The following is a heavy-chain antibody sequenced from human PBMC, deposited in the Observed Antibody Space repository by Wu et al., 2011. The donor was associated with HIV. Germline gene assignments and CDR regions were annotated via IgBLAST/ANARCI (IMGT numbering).Heavy chain of an antibody. CDR2: INPNNGDT. J-gene: IGHJ3*01. D-gene: IGHD5-24*01. V-gene: IGHV1-2*02. CDR3: TRDVTRGGDP. CDR1: GYSFIGYY. Sequence: QVQLVQSGAEVKKPGASVKVSCKASGYSFIGYYMHWVRQAPGQGLEWMGWINPNNGDTRYAQKFQGRVTMTRDTSISTGFMELSSLTSDDTAVYYCTRDVTRGGDPWGQGTMVTVSS.